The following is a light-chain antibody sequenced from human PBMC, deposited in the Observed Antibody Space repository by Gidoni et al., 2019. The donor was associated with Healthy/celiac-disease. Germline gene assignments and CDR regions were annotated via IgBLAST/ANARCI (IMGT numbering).Light chain of an antibody. CDR2: DAS. CDR3: QQYDNLLA. J-gene: IGKJ4*01. Sequence: DIQITPSPSSLSASVGDRVTITCQASQDISNYLNWYQQKPGKAPKLLIYDASNLETGVTSRFSGSGSGTDFTFTISSLQPEDIATYYCQQYDNLLAFGGGTKVEIK. V-gene: IGKV1-33*01. CDR1: QDISNY.